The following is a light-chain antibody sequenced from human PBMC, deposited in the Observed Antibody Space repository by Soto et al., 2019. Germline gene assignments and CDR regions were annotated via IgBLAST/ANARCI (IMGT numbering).Light chain of an antibody. CDR2: GAS. Sequence: EIVLTQSPGTRSFSPAERATVAWRASRRVSSSYLAWFQQKPGQAPRLLIYGASSRATGIPDRFSGGGSGTDFTLTISRLEPEDFAVYYCQQYGSSPRTFGQGTKVDIK. CDR1: RRVSSSY. CDR3: QQYGSSPRT. J-gene: IGKJ1*01. V-gene: IGKV3-20*01.